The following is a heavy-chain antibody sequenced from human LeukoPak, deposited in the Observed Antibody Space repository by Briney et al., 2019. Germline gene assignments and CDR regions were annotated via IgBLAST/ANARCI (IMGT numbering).Heavy chain of an antibody. J-gene: IGHJ4*02. V-gene: IGHV3-21*01. D-gene: IGHD3-10*01. CDR1: GLIVSSNY. CDR3: ARDRQGSYYDY. CDR2: ISSSSSYI. Sequence: GGSLRLSCAASGLIVSSNYMRWVRQAPGKGLEWVSSISSSSSYIYYADSVKGRSTISRDNAKNSLYLQMNSLRAEDTAVYYCARDRQGSYYDYWGQGTLVTVSS.